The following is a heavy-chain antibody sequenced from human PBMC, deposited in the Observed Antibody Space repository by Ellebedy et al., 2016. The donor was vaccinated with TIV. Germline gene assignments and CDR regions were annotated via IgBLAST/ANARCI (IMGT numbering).Heavy chain of an antibody. J-gene: IGHJ6*02. Sequence: GESLKISCAASGFTSSNYWIHWVRQAPGKGLVWVSRINSDGSIITYAESVKGRFTISRDNAKNTVYLQMNSLRAEDTAVYYCARRGYDILTGFYYYGLDVWGQGTTVTVSS. CDR2: INSDGSII. CDR3: ARRGYDILTGFYYYGLDV. D-gene: IGHD3-9*01. V-gene: IGHV3-74*01. CDR1: GFTSSNYW.